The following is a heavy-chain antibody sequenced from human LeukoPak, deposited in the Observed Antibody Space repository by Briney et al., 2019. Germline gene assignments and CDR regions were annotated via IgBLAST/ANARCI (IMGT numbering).Heavy chain of an antibody. CDR1: GFTFSTYA. Sequence: GGSLRLSCAASGFTFSTYAMHWVRQAPGKGLEYVSALTGNGDTTSYANSVRGRFTISRDNSRNTLYLKMGSLRAEDMAVYYCARGRGYYHDSSGYYGSYFDYWGQGTLVTVSS. J-gene: IGHJ4*02. D-gene: IGHD3-22*01. V-gene: IGHV3-64*01. CDR2: LTGNGDTT. CDR3: ARGRGYYHDSSGYYGSYFDY.